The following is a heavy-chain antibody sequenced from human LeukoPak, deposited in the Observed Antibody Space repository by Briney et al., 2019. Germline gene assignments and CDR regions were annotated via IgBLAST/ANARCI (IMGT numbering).Heavy chain of an antibody. V-gene: IGHV3-23*01. Sequence: PGGSLRLSCAASGFTFSSYAMSWVRQAPGKGLEWVSAISGSGGSTYYADSVKGRFTISRDNSKNTLYLQVSSLRAEDTAVYYGANMVRGVTTPFDYWGQGTLVTVSS. J-gene: IGHJ4*02. CDR1: GFTFSSYA. CDR3: ANMVRGVTTPFDY. D-gene: IGHD3-10*01. CDR2: ISGSGGST.